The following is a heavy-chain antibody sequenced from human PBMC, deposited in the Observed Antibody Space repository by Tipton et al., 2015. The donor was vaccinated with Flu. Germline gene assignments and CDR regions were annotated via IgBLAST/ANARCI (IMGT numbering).Heavy chain of an antibody. J-gene: IGHJ6*02. CDR2: INHSGGT. Sequence: GLVKPSETLSLTCAVYGGSFSGYSWTWIRQPPGKGLEWVGEINHSGGTNYNPSLKSRVNISVDTSKSQFSLKLSSVTAADTAMYYCAGGSAYYYFALDVWGQGTTVIVSS. CDR3: AGGSAYYYFALDV. V-gene: IGHV4-34*01. CDR1: GGSFSGYS.